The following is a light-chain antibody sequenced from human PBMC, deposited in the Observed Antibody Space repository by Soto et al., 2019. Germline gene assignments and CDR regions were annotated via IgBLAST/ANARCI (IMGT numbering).Light chain of an antibody. CDR2: EVT. J-gene: IGLJ1*01. CDR1: SSDVWSFNF. CDR3: SSYTSSSDLDV. V-gene: IGLV2-14*02. Sequence: QSVLTQPASVSGSPGQSITISCTRPSSDVWSFNFVSWYQQHPDKAPQVLIYEVTKRPPGVSNRFSGSKSGNTASLTISGLQADDEADYYCSSYTSSSDLDVFGTGTKVTVL.